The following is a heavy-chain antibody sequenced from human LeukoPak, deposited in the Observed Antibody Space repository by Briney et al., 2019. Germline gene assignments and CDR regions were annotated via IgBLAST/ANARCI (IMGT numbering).Heavy chain of an antibody. CDR1: GFTFSSYG. J-gene: IGHJ4*02. D-gene: IGHD6-13*01. CDR2: IRYDGSNK. V-gene: IGHV3-30*02. Sequence: GGSLRLSCAASGFTFSSYGMHWVRQAPGKGLEWVAFIRYDGSNKYYADSVKGRFTISRDNSKNTLYLQMNSLRAEDTAVYYCAKEQVYSSSWFIDYWGQGTLVTVSS. CDR3: AKEQVYSSSWFIDY.